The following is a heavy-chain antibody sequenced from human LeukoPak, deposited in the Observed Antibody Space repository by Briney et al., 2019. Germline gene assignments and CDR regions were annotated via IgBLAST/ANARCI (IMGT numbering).Heavy chain of an antibody. D-gene: IGHD5-18*01. V-gene: IGHV4-34*01. CDR3: AKGAGGFSYYNWFDP. CDR1: GGSFSSYY. Sequence: PSETLSLTCAVYGGSFSSYYWSWIRQPPGKGLEWIGEINHSGSTNYNPSLKSRVTISVDTSKNQFSLKLNSVTAADTAIYYCAKGAGGFSYYNWFDPWGQGTLVTVSS. CDR2: INHSGST. J-gene: IGHJ5*02.